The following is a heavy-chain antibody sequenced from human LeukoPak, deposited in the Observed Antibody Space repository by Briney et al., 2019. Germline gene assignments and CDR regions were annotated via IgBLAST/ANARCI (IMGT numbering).Heavy chain of an antibody. D-gene: IGHD6-19*01. CDR1: GFTFDDYA. Sequence: GRSLRLSCAVPGFTFDDYAMHWVRQAPGKGLEWVSGISWNSGSIDYADSVKGRFTISRDNAKNSLYLQMNSLRAEDTALYYCAKGASIAVAGTLDYWGQGTLVTVSS. J-gene: IGHJ4*02. CDR2: ISWNSGSI. CDR3: AKGASIAVAGTLDY. V-gene: IGHV3-9*01.